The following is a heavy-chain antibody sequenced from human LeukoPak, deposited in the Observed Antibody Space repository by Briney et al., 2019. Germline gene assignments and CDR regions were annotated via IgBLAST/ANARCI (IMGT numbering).Heavy chain of an antibody. CDR2: IYYSGST. Sequence: SETLSLTCTVSGGSISSYYWSWIRQPPGKGLEWIGCIYYSGSTNYNPSLKSRVTISVDTSKNQFSLKLSSVTAADTAVYYCARDRIAAAGTGYYYYGMDVWGQGTTVTVSS. V-gene: IGHV4-59*01. CDR3: ARDRIAAAGTGYYYYGMDV. CDR1: GGSISSYY. D-gene: IGHD6-13*01. J-gene: IGHJ6*02.